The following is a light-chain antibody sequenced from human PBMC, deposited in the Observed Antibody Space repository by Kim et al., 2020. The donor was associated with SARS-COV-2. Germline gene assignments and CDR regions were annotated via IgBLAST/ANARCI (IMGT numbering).Light chain of an antibody. CDR1: SLRSYY. Sequence: SSELTQDPAVSVALGQTVRITCQGDSLRSYYATWYQQKPGQAPILVIYGKNNRPSGTPDLFSGSSSGNTASLTITGTQAGDEADYYCNSRDSNDNVVFGGGTQLTVL. J-gene: IGLJ2*01. CDR2: GKN. CDR3: NSRDSNDNVV. V-gene: IGLV3-19*01.